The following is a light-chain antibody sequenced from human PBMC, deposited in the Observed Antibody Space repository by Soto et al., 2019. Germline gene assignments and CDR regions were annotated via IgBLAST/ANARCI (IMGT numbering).Light chain of an antibody. CDR2: DAS. CDR1: QSVSSRY. J-gene: IGKJ3*01. Sequence: ESVLTQSPGTLSLSPGERATLSCRASQSVSSRYLAWYQQKPGQAPRLLIYDASYRAPGIPDRFSGSGSGTDFTLTISRLEPGDFAVYYCQQYGSSYTFGPGTKVDIK. CDR3: QQYGSSYT. V-gene: IGKV3-20*01.